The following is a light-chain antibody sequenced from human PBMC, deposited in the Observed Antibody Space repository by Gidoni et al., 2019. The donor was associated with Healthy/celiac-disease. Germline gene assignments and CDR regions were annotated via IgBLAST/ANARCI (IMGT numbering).Light chain of an antibody. Sequence: DIVMAQSPDSLAVSLGERATINCKSSQSVLYSSNNKNFLAWYQQKPRQPPKLLIYWASIRESGVPDRFSGSGSGTDFTLTISSLQAEDVAVYYCQQYYSIPPTFGQGTKVEIK. CDR2: WAS. J-gene: IGKJ1*01. CDR1: QSVLYSSNNKNF. V-gene: IGKV4-1*01. CDR3: QQYYSIPPT.